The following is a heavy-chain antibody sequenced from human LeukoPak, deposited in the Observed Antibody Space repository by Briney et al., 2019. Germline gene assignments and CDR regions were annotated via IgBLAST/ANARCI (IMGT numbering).Heavy chain of an antibody. CDR1: GGSISSGDYY. J-gene: IGHJ4*02. D-gene: IGHD6-6*01. Sequence: SQTLSLTCTVSGGSISSGDYYWSWIRQPPGKGLEWIGYIYYSGSTYYNPSLKSRLTISGDTSKNQFSLRLSSVTAADTAVHYCARGTWSSSIDYWGQGTLVTVSS. CDR3: ARGTWSSSIDY. V-gene: IGHV4-30-4*01. CDR2: IYYSGST.